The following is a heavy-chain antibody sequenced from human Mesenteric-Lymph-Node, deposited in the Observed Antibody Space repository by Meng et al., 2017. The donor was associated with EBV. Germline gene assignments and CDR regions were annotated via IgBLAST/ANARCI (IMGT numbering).Heavy chain of an antibody. Sequence: QVLLQESGPGLVKPSETLSLTCSVSCESVNSATYYWSWIRKLPGKGLEWIASVHSTGSTNYNPSLMSRVTISLDTSKSQFSLTLTYVTAADTAVYYCASQGYYDSGAWGDYFDYWGQGSLVTVSS. CDR2: VHSTGST. CDR3: ASQGYYDSGAWGDYFDY. D-gene: IGHD3-22*01. J-gene: IGHJ4*02. V-gene: IGHV4-61*01. CDR1: CESVNSATYY.